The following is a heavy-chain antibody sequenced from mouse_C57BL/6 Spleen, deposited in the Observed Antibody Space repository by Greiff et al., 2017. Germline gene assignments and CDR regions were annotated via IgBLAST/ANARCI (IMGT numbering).Heavy chain of an antibody. J-gene: IGHJ2*01. Sequence: QVQLQQPGAELVMPGASVKLSCKASGYTFTSYWMHWVKQRPGQGLEWIGEIDPSDSYTNYNQKFKGKSTLTVDKSSSTAYMQLSSLTSEDSAVYYCAIITTVVFDYWGQGTTLTVSS. V-gene: IGHV1-69*01. CDR3: AIITTVVFDY. D-gene: IGHD1-1*01. CDR2: IDPSDSYT. CDR1: GYTFTSYW.